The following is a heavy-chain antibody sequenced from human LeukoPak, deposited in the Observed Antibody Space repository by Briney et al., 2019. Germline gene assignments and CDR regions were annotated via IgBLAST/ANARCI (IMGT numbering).Heavy chain of an antibody. CDR1: GYTFTCFG. Sequence: GASVKVSCTSSGYTFTCFGVTWVRQAPGQGLEWMGWITTYHVNTKYAQKFHGRVTMTTDTSTSTVYMELRSLTSDDTAVYYCARVGGSSNFDYWGQGTPVTVSS. CDR2: ITTYHVNT. D-gene: IGHD1-26*01. J-gene: IGHJ4*02. CDR3: ARVGGSSNFDY. V-gene: IGHV1-18*01.